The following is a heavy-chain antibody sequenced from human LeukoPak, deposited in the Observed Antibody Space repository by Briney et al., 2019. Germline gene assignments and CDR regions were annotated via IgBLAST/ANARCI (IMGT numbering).Heavy chain of an antibody. J-gene: IGHJ4*02. V-gene: IGHV1-69*05. CDR1: GGTFSSYA. Sequence: SVKISCKASGGTFSSYAISWVRQAPGQGLEWMGRIIPIFGTANYAQKFQGRVTITTDESTSTAYMELSSLRSEDTAVYYCARAGGRDGYNSPFDYWGQGTLVTVSS. D-gene: IGHD5-24*01. CDR2: IIPIFGTA. CDR3: ARAGGRDGYNSPFDY.